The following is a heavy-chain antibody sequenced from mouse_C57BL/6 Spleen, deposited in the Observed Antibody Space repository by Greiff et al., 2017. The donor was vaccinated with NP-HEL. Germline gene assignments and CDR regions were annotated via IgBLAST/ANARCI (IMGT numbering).Heavy chain of an antibody. CDR2: ISNLAYSI. J-gene: IGHJ2*01. D-gene: IGHD1-1*01. Sequence: EVQGVESGGGLVQPGGSLKLSCAASGFTFSDYGMAWVRQAPRKGPEWVAFISNLAYSIYYADTVTGRFTISRENAKNTLYLEMSSLRSEDTAMYYCGRHRDYGSGGYFDYWGQGTTLTVSS. CDR3: GRHRDYGSGGYFDY. V-gene: IGHV5-15*01. CDR1: GFTFSDYG.